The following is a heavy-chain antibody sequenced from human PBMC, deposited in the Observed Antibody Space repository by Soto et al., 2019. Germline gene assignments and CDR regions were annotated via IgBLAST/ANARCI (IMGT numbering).Heavy chain of an antibody. CDR3: AQGICSGGSCYSHYYYGMDV. Sequence: GGSLRLSCAASGFTFSSYAMSWVRQAPGKGPEWVSAISGSGGSTYYADSVKGRFTISRDNSKNTLYLQMNSLRAEDTAVYYCAQGICSGGSCYSHYYYGMDVWGQGTTVTVSS. J-gene: IGHJ6*02. D-gene: IGHD2-15*01. V-gene: IGHV3-23*01. CDR1: GFTFSSYA. CDR2: ISGSGGST.